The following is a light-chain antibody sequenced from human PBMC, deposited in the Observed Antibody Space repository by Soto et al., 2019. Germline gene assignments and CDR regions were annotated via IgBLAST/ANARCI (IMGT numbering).Light chain of an antibody. Sequence: EIVLTQSPGTLSLSPGERATLSCRASQSVSSSYLAGYQQKRGQAPRLLIYGASSRATGIADRFSGSGSGTDFTLTISRLKPEDFAVYYCQQYDSSPQTFGQGTKVDIK. CDR3: QQYDSSPQT. J-gene: IGKJ1*01. CDR2: GAS. V-gene: IGKV3-20*01. CDR1: QSVSSSY.